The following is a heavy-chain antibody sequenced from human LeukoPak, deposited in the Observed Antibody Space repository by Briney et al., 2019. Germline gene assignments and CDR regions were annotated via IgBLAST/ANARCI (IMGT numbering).Heavy chain of an antibody. CDR3: ARFDFWSGFDY. Sequence: PETLSLTCAVSDYSITNGRYWGWIRQSPGKGLEFIGNIFYSGTTYYNPSLKSRVTISVDTSKNEFSLKLTAVTAADTAIYYCARFDFWSGFDYWGQGSRVTVSS. CDR1: DYSITNGRY. J-gene: IGHJ4*02. V-gene: IGHV4-38-2*01. D-gene: IGHD3-3*01. CDR2: IFYSGTT.